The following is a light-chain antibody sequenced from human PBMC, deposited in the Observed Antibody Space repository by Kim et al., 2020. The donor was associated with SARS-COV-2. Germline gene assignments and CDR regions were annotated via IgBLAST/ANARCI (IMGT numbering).Light chain of an antibody. V-gene: IGKV3-20*01. Sequence: EIVLTQSPDTLSLSPGQRAALSCRASQGVANNHLAWYQQKPGQAPRLLIYTASTRAAGVPDRFSASGSGTDFTLTISRLEPEDFAVYYCQKYGSSPLTFGGGTKVEIK. CDR2: TAS. CDR3: QKYGSSPLT. CDR1: QGVANNH. J-gene: IGKJ4*01.